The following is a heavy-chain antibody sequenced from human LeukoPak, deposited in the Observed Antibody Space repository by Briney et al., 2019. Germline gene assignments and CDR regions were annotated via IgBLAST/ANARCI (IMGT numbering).Heavy chain of an antibody. CDR3: ARVIPYYYDSSGYRPYNWFDP. CDR2: IYYSGST. D-gene: IGHD3-22*01. J-gene: IGHJ5*02. CDR1: GGSISSYY. Sequence: SETLSLTCTVSGGSISSYYWSWIRQPPGKGLEWIGYIYYSGSTNYNPSLKSRVTISVDTSKNQFSLKLSSVTAADTAVYYCARVIPYYYDSSGYRPYNWFDPWGQGTLVTVSS. V-gene: IGHV4-59*08.